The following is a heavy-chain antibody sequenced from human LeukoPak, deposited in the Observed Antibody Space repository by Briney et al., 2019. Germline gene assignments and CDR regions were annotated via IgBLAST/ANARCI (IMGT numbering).Heavy chain of an antibody. CDR1: GGSISSSSYY. V-gene: IGHV4-39*07. D-gene: IGHD5-18*01. J-gene: IGHJ2*01. CDR2: IYYSGST. CDR3: ARTGIQLWKLTPVWYFDL. Sequence: SETLSLTCTVSGGSISSSSYYWGWIRQPPGKGLEWIGSIYYSGSTYYNPSLKSRVTISVDTSKNQFSLKLSSVTAADTAVYYCARTGIQLWKLTPVWYFDLWGRGTLVTVSS.